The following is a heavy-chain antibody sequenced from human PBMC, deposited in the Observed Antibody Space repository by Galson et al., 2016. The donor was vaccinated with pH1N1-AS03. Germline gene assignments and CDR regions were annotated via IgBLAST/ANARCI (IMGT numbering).Heavy chain of an antibody. Sequence: ETLSLPCTVSGDSINSSPYYWGWIRQPPGKGLEWIGTTYYRGATYYSPSLKSRVTISIDTSKNQFSLNLRSVTAADTAVYYCARHVSGSYPNNLDYWGQGTLVIVSS. CDR1: GDSINSSPYY. CDR2: TYYRGAT. CDR3: ARHVSGSYPNNLDY. V-gene: IGHV4-39*07. D-gene: IGHD1-26*01. J-gene: IGHJ4*02.